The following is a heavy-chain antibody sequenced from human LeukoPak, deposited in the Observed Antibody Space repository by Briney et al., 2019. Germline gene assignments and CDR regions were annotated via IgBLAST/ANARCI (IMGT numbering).Heavy chain of an antibody. CDR3: ARGYYDSSDYEYFQH. V-gene: IGHV1-2*02. CDR2: VNPNSGGT. Sequence: ASVKVSCKASGYTFSGYYLHWVRQAPGQGLEWMGWVNPNSGGTNSAQKFQGRVTMTRDTSIITAYMEMSRLRSDDTAVYFCARGYYDSSDYEYFQHWGQGTLVTVSS. D-gene: IGHD3-22*01. CDR1: GYTFSGYY. J-gene: IGHJ1*01.